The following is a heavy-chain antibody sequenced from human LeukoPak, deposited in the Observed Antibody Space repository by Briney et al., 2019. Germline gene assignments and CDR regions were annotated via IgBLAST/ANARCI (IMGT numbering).Heavy chain of an antibody. CDR3: ARNYDFWSGYRSKWFDP. Sequence: ASVKVSCKVSGYTLTELSMHWVRQAPGKGLEWMGGFDPEDGETIYAQKFQGRVTMTEDTSTDTAYMELSSLRSEDTAVYYCARNYDFWSGYRSKWFDPWGQGTLVTVSS. CDR1: GYTLTELS. V-gene: IGHV1-24*01. D-gene: IGHD3-3*01. J-gene: IGHJ5*02. CDR2: FDPEDGET.